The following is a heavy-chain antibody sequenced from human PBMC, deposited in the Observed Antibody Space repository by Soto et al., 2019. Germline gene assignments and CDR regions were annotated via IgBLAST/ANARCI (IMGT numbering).Heavy chain of an antibody. Sequence: SETLSLTCTVSGRSISSSNWSWIRPPPGKGLEWIGYIYYNGSNYYNPSLKSRVTISIDTSENQFSLKLSSVTAADTAVYYCARDSFYYDSSSGPNAFDIWGQGTMVT. CDR1: GRSISSSN. CDR2: IYYNGSN. V-gene: IGHV4-59*12. J-gene: IGHJ3*02. CDR3: ARDSFYYDSSSGPNAFDI. D-gene: IGHD3-22*01.